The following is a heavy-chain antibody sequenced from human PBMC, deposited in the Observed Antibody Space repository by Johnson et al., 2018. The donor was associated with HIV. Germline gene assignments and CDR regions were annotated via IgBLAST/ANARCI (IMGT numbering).Heavy chain of an antibody. D-gene: IGHD3-22*01. V-gene: IGHV3-30*04. Sequence: QVQLGESGGGVVQPGRSLRLSRAASGFTFSSYAMHWVRQAPGMVLEWVAVISYYGSNKYYADSMNGRFTTARDNSKKTLYLQMNSLRPEDPAVYYCAKETRDSRSAFDIWGQGTMVTVSS. J-gene: IGHJ3*02. CDR2: ISYYGSNK. CDR1: GFTFSSYA. CDR3: AKETRDSRSAFDI.